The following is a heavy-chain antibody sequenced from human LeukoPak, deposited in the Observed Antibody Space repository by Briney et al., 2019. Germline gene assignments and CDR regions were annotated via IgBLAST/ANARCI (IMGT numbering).Heavy chain of an antibody. D-gene: IGHD3-22*01. J-gene: IGHJ4*02. CDR1: GFTFSSYA. Sequence: GGSLRLSCAASGFTFSSYAMRWVRQAPGKGLEWVSAISGSGGSTYYADSVKGRFTISRDNSKNTLYLQMNSLRAEDTAVYYCAKEPERYYYDSSGYYYAQYYFDYWGQGTLVTVSS. CDR2: ISGSGGST. V-gene: IGHV3-23*01. CDR3: AKEPERYYYDSSGYYYAQYYFDY.